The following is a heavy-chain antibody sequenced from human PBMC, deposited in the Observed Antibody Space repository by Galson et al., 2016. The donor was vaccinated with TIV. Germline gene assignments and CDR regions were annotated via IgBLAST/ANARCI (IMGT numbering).Heavy chain of an antibody. J-gene: IGHJ6*02. Sequence: SLRLSCAASGFTFSSYAMNWVRQAPGKGLEWVSSISGNSGSTDYADSVKGRFTISRDNSKNTLYLQMDSLRAEDTAVYYCAKQFVDVWGQGTTVTVSS. CDR3: AKQFVDV. D-gene: IGHD5-24*01. V-gene: IGHV3-23*01. CDR1: GFTFSSYA. CDR2: ISGNSGST.